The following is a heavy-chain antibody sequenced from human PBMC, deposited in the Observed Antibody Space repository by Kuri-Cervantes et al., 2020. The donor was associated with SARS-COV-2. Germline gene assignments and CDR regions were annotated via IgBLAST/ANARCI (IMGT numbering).Heavy chain of an antibody. D-gene: IGHD6-19*01. CDR3: ARPNIKQWLVLFGTGSAFDI. Sequence: GSLRLSCAVYGGSFSGYYWSWIRQPPGKGLEWIGGINHSGSTNYNPSLKSRVTISVDTSKNQFSLKLSSVTAADTAVYYCARPNIKQWLVLFGTGSAFDIWGQGTMVTDSS. CDR2: INHSGST. CDR1: GGSFSGYY. J-gene: IGHJ3*02. V-gene: IGHV4-34*01.